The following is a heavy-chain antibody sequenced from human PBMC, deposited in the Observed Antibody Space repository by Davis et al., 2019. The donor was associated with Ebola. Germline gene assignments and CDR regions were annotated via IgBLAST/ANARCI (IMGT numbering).Heavy chain of an antibody. D-gene: IGHD3-10*01. CDR1: GFTFTRDW. Sequence: GESLKISCAASGFTFTRDWMTWVRQAPGKGLEWLANMLHDGSEKYSAGPVKGRFTISRDNARNSLFLQMNSLRADDTAVYYCARDVGGRGGYWGQGTLVTVSS. V-gene: IGHV3-7*01. J-gene: IGHJ4*02. CDR3: ARDVGGRGGY. CDR2: MLHDGSEK.